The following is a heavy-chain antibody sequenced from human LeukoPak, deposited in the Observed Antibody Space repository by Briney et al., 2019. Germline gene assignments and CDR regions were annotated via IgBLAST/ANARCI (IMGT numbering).Heavy chain of an antibody. V-gene: IGHV3-7*01. Sequence: HPGGSLRLSCAASGFTFSTYWMSWVRQAPGKGLEWVANIKQDGSEKDYVDSVKGRFTISRDNAKNSLFLQMNSLRAEDTAMYYCASVRGGYYFDYWGQGSLVTVSS. D-gene: IGHD3-16*01. CDR3: ASVRGGYYFDY. CDR2: IKQDGSEK. J-gene: IGHJ4*02. CDR1: GFTFSTYW.